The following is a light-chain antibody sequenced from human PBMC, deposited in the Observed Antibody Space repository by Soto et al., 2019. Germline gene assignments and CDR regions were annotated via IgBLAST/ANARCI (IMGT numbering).Light chain of an antibody. V-gene: IGLV1-40*01. CDR2: ANT. Sequence: QSVLTQPPSVSRAPGQRVTISCTGSSSNIGAGYDVHWYQQLPGTAPKLLIYANTNRPSGVPDRFSGSQSGTSASLAITGLQAEDEADYCCQSYDSSLSGSGVFGTGTKVTVL. CDR3: QSYDSSLSGSGV. J-gene: IGLJ1*01. CDR1: SSNIGAGYD.